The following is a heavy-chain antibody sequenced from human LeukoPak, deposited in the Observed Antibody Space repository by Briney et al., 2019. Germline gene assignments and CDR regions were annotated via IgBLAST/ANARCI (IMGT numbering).Heavy chain of an antibody. CDR3: ARDRDFWSGTYYYYYMDV. CDR2: IYTSGST. CDR1: GGSISSYY. Sequence: PSETLSLTCTVSGGSISSYYWSWIRQPAGKGLEWIGRIYTSGSTNYNPSLKSRVTMSVDTSKTQFSLKLSSVTAADTAVYYCARDRDFWSGTYYYYYMDVWGKGTTVTVSS. V-gene: IGHV4-4*07. J-gene: IGHJ6*03. D-gene: IGHD3-3*01.